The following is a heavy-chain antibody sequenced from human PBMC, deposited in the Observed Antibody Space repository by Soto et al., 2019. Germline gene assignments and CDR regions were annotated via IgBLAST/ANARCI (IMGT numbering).Heavy chain of an antibody. CDR2: IYPGDSDT. CDR1: GYTFTNYW. J-gene: IGHJ6*02. CDR3: AASIFYYGMDV. Sequence: GESLKISCKCSGYTFTNYWIGWVRQMPGKGPEWMGIIYPGDSDTKYNPSFQGQVTISADKSITTTYLQWSSLKASDTAIYYCAASIFYYGMDVWGQGTTVTVSS. V-gene: IGHV5-51*01.